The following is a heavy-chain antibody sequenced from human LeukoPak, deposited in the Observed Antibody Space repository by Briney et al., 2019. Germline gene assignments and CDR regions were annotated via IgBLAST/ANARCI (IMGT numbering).Heavy chain of an antibody. CDR2: ITARGDT. J-gene: IGHJ5*02. CDR1: GWSFNDYY. V-gene: IGHV4-34*01. CDR3: VRGQVPAARGYNWFDP. D-gene: IGHD2-2*01. Sequence: SETLSLTCAVYGWSFNDYYWNWIRQPPGKGLEWIGEITARGDTNYNPSLKSRVTISVDTSKKQFSLRFTSTIAADTAVYYCVRGQVPAARGYNWFDPWGQGTLVTVSS.